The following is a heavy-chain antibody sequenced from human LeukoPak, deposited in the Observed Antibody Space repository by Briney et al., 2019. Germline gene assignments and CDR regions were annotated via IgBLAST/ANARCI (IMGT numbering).Heavy chain of an antibody. D-gene: IGHD1-26*01. CDR3: AKDWEYSGSYYFDY. CDR1: GGTFSSYT. CDR2: IIPILGIA. Sequence: SVKVSCKASGGTFSSYTISWVRQAPGQGLEWMGRIIPILGIANYAQKFQGRVTITADKSTSTAYMELSSLRSEDTAVYYCAKDWEYSGSYYFDYWGQGTLVTVSS. V-gene: IGHV1-69*04. J-gene: IGHJ4*02.